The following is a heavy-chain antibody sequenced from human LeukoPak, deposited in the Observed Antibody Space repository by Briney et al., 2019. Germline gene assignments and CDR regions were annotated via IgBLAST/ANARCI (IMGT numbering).Heavy chain of an antibody. D-gene: IGHD6-6*01. Sequence: GGSLRLSCAASGFTFSSYEMNWVRQAPGKGLEWVSYISSSSSTIYYADSVKGRFTISRDNAKNSLYLQMNSLRAEDTAVYYCARVGGSSIAARRSYYYYMDVWGKGTTVTVSS. CDR1: GFTFSSYE. CDR3: ARVGGSSIAARRSYYYYMDV. CDR2: ISSSSSTI. J-gene: IGHJ6*03. V-gene: IGHV3-48*01.